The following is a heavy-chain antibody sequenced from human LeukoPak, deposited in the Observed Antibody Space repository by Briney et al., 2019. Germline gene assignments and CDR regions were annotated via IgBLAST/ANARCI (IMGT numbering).Heavy chain of an antibody. Sequence: QAGGSLRLSCAASGFTFSSYAMSWVRQAPGKGLEWVANIRQEGNKKNYVDSVEGRFTIYRDNVQNSVYLQMTSLRAEDTAVYYCATDTGHGYFESWGQGTLVTVSS. CDR2: IRQEGNKK. V-gene: IGHV3-7*01. J-gene: IGHJ4*02. CDR3: ATDTGHGYFES. CDR1: GFTFSSYA. D-gene: IGHD4-17*01.